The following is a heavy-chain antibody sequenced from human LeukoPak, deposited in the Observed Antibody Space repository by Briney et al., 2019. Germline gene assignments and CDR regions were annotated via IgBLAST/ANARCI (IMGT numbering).Heavy chain of an antibody. J-gene: IGHJ4*02. CDR3: ARGIVAGPFDY. CDR1: GFTFSSYG. Sequence: GGSLRLSCAASGFTFSSYGMHWVRQAPGKGLEWVAVIWYDDNNNYYADSLKGRFIISRDNSKNTLYLQMNSLRAEDTAVYYCARGIVAGPFDYWGQGTLVTVSS. V-gene: IGHV3-33*01. CDR2: IWYDDNNN. D-gene: IGHD5-12*01.